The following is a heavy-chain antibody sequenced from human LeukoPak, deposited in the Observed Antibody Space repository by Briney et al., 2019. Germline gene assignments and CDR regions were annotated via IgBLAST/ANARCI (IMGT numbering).Heavy chain of an antibody. J-gene: IGHJ6*02. CDR3: ARDGSITIFGVVTQHGMDV. V-gene: IGHV1-69*04. D-gene: IGHD3-3*01. CDR1: VGTFSSYA. CDR2: SIPIFGIA. Sequence: SVKVSCKASVGTFSSYAISWVRQAPGQGLEWMGRSIPIFGIANYAQKFQGRVTITADKSTSTAYMELSSLRSEDTAVYYCARDGSITIFGVVTQHGMDVWGQGTTVTVSS.